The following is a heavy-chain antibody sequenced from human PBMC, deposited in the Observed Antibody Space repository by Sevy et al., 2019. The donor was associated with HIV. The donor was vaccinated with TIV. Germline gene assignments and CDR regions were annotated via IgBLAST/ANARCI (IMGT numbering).Heavy chain of an antibody. D-gene: IGHD2-2*01. V-gene: IGHV1-69*13. CDR3: ARELKGYCSSTSCYYGMDV. Sequence: ASVKVSCKASGGTFSSYAISWVRQAPGQGLEWMGGIIPIFGTANYAQKFQGRVTITADESTSTAYMELSSLRSEDTAVYYGARELKGYCSSTSCYYGMDVWGQGTTVTVSS. J-gene: IGHJ6*02. CDR2: IIPIFGTA. CDR1: GGTFSSYA.